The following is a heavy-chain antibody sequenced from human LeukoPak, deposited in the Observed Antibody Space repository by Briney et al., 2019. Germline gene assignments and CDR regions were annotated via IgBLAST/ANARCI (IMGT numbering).Heavy chain of an antibody. V-gene: IGHV3-23*01. J-gene: IGHJ4*02. CDR3: AKDDNWLQFQS. D-gene: IGHD5-24*01. Sequence: PGGSLRLSCAGSGFSFSSYGMHWVRQAPGKGLEWVSGISGDGGTTYYADSVKGRFTISRDNSKSTLYLQINSLRAEDTAIYYCAKDDNWLQFQSWGQGTLVTVSS. CDR1: GFSFSSYG. CDR2: ISGDGGTT.